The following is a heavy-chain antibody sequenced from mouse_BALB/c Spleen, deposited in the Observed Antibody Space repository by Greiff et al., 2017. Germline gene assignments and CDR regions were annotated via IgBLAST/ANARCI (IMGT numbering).Heavy chain of an antibody. Sequence: EVQLQESGAELVKPGASVKLSCTASGFNIKDYYMHWVKQRPEQGLEWIGWIDPENGDTEYAPKFQGKATMTADTSSNTAYLQLSSLTSEDTAVYYCIYGSSWYFDVWGAGTTVTVSS. CDR2: IDPENGDT. V-gene: IGHV14-4*02. CDR1: GFNIKDYY. D-gene: IGHD1-1*01. CDR3: IYGSSWYFDV. J-gene: IGHJ1*01.